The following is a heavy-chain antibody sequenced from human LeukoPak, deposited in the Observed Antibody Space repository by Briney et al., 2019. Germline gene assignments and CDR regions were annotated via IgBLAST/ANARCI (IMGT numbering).Heavy chain of an antibody. CDR1: GVTFGDDG. D-gene: IGHD2-2*02. Sequence: GESLRLSCEASGVTFGDDGMSWVRQGRGRGLEWVSGITRNGDTTSYADSVNGRFTISRDNAKNCLYLQMNSLRAEDTAFYYCARGYNHGPIDMWGQGTLVTVSS. CDR2: ITRNGDTT. CDR3: ARGYNHGPIDM. J-gene: IGHJ3*02. V-gene: IGHV3-20*04.